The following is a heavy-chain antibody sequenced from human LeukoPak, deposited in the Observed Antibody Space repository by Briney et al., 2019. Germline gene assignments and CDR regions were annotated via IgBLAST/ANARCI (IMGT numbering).Heavy chain of an antibody. V-gene: IGHV3-23*01. Sequence: GGSLRLSCAASGFTFSSYAMSWVRQAPGKGLEWVSDITSSGDSTYYADSVKGRFTISRDNSKNTVYLQMNSLRAEDTAVFYCARESGAAKIGQMLNYWGQGTLVTVSS. J-gene: IGHJ4*02. CDR3: ARESGAAKIGQMLNY. D-gene: IGHD3-10*02. CDR2: ITSSGDST. CDR1: GFTFSSYA.